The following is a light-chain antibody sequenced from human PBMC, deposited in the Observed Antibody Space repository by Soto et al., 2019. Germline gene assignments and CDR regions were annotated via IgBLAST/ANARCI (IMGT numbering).Light chain of an antibody. J-gene: IGKJ1*01. V-gene: IGKV3-20*01. Sequence: EIVLTQSPGTLSLSPGERATLSCRASQSVNADYLAWYQQRPGQAPRLLIYVASNRAPGIPDRFSGSGSGTDFTLTISRLEPEDSAVYYCQQYGGSPTFGQGNKLEIK. CDR2: VAS. CDR1: QSVNADY. CDR3: QQYGGSPT.